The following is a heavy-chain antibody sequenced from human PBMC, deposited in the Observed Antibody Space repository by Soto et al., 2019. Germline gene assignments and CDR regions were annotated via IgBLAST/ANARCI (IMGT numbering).Heavy chain of an antibody. CDR1: GFTFSSYW. D-gene: IGHD3-22*01. V-gene: IGHV3-74*01. J-gene: IGHJ3*02. CDR3: VGSSGYYAPDAFDI. CDR2: INSDGSST. Sequence: GGSLRLSCAASGFTFSSYWMHWVRQAPGKGLVWVSRINSDGSSTSYADSVKGRFTISRDNAKNTLYLQMNSLRAEDTAVYYCVGSSGYYAPDAFDIWGQGTMVTV.